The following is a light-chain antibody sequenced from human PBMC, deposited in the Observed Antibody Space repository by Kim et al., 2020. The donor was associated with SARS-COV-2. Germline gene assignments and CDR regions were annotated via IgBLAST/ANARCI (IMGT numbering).Light chain of an antibody. CDR2: EVS. J-gene: IGLJ1*01. Sequence: QSALTQPPSVSGSPGQSVTISCTGTSSDVGSYNRVSWYQQPPGTAPKLIIYEVSNRPSGVPDRFSGSKSGNTASLTISGLQAEDEADYYCSSYTTSNTGVFGTGNKVTVL. CDR1: SSDVGSYNR. V-gene: IGLV2-18*02. CDR3: SSYTTSNTGV.